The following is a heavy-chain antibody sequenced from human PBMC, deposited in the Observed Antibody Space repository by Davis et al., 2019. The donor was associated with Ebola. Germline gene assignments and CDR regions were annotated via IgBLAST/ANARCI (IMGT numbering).Heavy chain of an antibody. V-gene: IGHV4-4*02. CDR1: GGSISSSNW. Sequence: PSETLSLTCAVSGGSISSSNWWSWVRQPPGKGLEWIGEIYHSGSTNYNPSLKSRVTISVDKSKNQFSLKLSSVTAADTAVYYCAREEFMVITFGGASSGFDYWGQGTLVTVSS. D-gene: IGHD3-16*01. CDR2: IYHSGST. CDR3: AREEFMVITFGGASSGFDY. J-gene: IGHJ4*02.